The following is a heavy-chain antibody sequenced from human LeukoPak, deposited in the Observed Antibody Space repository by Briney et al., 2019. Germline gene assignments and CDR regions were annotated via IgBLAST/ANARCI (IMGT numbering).Heavy chain of an antibody. V-gene: IGHV3-23*01. J-gene: IGHJ4*02. CDR1: GFTFSSYG. CDR2: ISGSGGST. CDR3: AKPREVSYYFDY. Sequence: GGSLRLSCAASGFTFSSYGMSWVRQAPGKGLERVSAISGSGGSTYYADSVKGRFTISRDNSKNTLYLQMNSLRAEDTAVYYCAKPREVSYYFDYWGQGTLVTVSS.